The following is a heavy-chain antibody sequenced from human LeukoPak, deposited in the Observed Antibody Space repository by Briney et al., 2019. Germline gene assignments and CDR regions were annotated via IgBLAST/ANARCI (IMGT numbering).Heavy chain of an antibody. CDR2: ISWNSGSI. CDR3: AKAVEWELPGDAFDI. D-gene: IGHD1-26*01. V-gene: IGHV3-9*01. CDR1: GFTFDDYA. Sequence: GRSLRLSCAASGFTFDDYAMHWVRHAPGKGLEWVSGISWNSGSIGYADSVKGRFTISRDNAKNSLYLQMNSLRAEDTALYYCAKAVEWELPGDAFDIWGQGTMVTVSS. J-gene: IGHJ3*02.